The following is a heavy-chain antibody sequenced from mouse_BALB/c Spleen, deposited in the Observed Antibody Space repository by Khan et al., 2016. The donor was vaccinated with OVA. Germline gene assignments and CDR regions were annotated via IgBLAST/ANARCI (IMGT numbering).Heavy chain of an antibody. CDR1: GFTFSRYS. D-gene: IGHD1-1*01. CDR2: ISSGGSYT. J-gene: IGHJ2*01. CDR3: ARHEDYYGSRPYFDY. Sequence: EVELVESGGGLMKPGGSLKLSCVASGFTFSRYSMSWVRQSPEKRLEWVASISSGGSYTYYPDSVKGRFTLSRDNAENTLYLQMSSLRSEDTAIYSCARHEDYYGSRPYFDYWGQGTTLTVSS. V-gene: IGHV5-9-3*01.